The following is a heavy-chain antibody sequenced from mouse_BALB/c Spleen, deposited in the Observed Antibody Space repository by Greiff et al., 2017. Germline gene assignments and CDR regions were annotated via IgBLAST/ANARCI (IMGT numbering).Heavy chain of an antibody. Sequence: QVQLQQPGAELVKPGASVKMSCKASGYTFTSYWMHWVKQRPGQGLEWIGVIDPSDSYTSYNQKFKGKATLTVDTSSSTAYMQLSSLTSEDSAVYYCTRAYYGNYVYWGQGTTLTVSS. CDR1: GYTFTSYW. CDR3: TRAYYGNYVY. J-gene: IGHJ2*01. D-gene: IGHD2-10*01. V-gene: IGHV1S127*01. CDR2: IDPSDSYT.